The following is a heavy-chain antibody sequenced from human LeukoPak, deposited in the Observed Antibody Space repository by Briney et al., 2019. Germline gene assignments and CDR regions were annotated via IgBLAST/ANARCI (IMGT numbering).Heavy chain of an antibody. CDR2: INAGNGNT. CDR3: ARADLVVPRDY. V-gene: IGHV1-3*01. D-gene: IGHD3-22*01. J-gene: IGHJ4*02. CDR1: GYTFTSYA. Sequence: ASVKVSCKASGYTFTSYAMHWVRQAPGQRLEWMGWINAGNGNTKYSQKFQGRVTMTTDTSTSTAYMELRSLRSDDTAVYYCARADLVVPRDYWGQGTLVTVSS.